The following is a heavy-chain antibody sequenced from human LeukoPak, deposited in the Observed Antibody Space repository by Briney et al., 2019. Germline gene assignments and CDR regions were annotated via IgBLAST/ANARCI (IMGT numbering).Heavy chain of an antibody. CDR1: GGPIYSYY. J-gene: IGHJ6*03. Sequence: SETLSLTCTVSGGPIYSYYWSWIRQTAGKGLEWIGRLYPGVSTNYNPSLKSRVTMSVDTSKNPFALKLSAVTAADTAVYYCARLKFYDSTGYSPGHYMDVWGKGTTVTVSS. CDR3: ARLKFYDSTGYSPGHYMDV. V-gene: IGHV4-4*07. CDR2: LYPGVST. D-gene: IGHD3-22*01.